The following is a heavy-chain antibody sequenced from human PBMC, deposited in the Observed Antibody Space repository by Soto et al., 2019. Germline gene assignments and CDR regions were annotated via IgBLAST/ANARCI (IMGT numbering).Heavy chain of an antibody. J-gene: IGHJ4*02. CDR1: GGTFSSYT. Sequence: QVQLVQSGAEVKKPGSSVKVSCKASGGTFSSYTISWVRQAPGQGLEWMGRIIPILGIANYAQKFQGRVTIPADKSTSTAYMELSSLRSEDTAVYYCARDEQAYCGGDCYRGPFDYWGQGTLVTVSS. CDR3: ARDEQAYCGGDCYRGPFDY. CDR2: IIPILGIA. D-gene: IGHD2-21*02. V-gene: IGHV1-69*08.